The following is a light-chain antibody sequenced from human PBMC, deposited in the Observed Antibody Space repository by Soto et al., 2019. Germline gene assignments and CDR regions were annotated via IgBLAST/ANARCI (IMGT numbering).Light chain of an antibody. CDR1: SGYSNYK. V-gene: IGLV9-49*01. CDR2: VGTGGIVG. CDR3: GADHGSGSNFVWV. J-gene: IGLJ3*02. Sequence: QSVLTQPPSASASLGASVTLTCTLSSGYSNYKVDWYQQRPGKGPRFVMRVGTGGIVGSKGDGIPDRFSVLGSGLNRYLTTKNSQEEDESAYHCGADHGSGSNFVWVFGGGTKLTVL.